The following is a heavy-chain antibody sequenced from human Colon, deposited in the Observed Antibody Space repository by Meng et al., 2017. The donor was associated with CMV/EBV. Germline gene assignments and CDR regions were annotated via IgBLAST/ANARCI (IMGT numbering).Heavy chain of an antibody. D-gene: IGHD3-10*01. Sequence: GESLKISCAASGFTFNAYWMHWVRQVPGKGLEWVARINTDGGSTTYADSVKGRFTISRANPKDTVYLQMTSLRADDTAIYYCARDGQRISVVWGVPNWFDPWGQGTLVTVSS. CDR3: ARDGQRISVVWGVPNWFDP. CDR2: INTDGGST. J-gene: IGHJ5*02. V-gene: IGHV3-74*01. CDR1: GFTFNAYW.